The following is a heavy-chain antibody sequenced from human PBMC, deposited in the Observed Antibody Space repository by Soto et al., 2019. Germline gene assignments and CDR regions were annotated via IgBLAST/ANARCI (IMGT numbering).Heavy chain of an antibody. CDR1: GFTFSSYS. V-gene: IGHV3-21*01. Sequence: EVQLVESGGGLVKPGGSLRLSCAASGFTFSSYSMNWVRQAPGKGLVWVSSISSSSSYIYYADSVKGRFTISRDNAKNSLYLQMNSLRAEDTAVYYCAREEYSSSSGWFDPWGQGTLVTVSS. CDR2: ISSSSSYI. J-gene: IGHJ5*02. CDR3: AREEYSSSSGWFDP. D-gene: IGHD6-6*01.